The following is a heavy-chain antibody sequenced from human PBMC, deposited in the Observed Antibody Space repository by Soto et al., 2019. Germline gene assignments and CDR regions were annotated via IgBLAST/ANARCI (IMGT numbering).Heavy chain of an antibody. D-gene: IGHD3-3*01. Sequence: PGGSLRLSCAASGFTFSSYGMHWVRQAPGKGLEWVAVIWYDGSNKYYADSVKGRFTISRDNSKNTLYLQMNSLRAEDTAVYYCARDRRIKIFGVASSGAFDIWGQGTMVPVSS. J-gene: IGHJ3*02. CDR3: ARDRRIKIFGVASSGAFDI. CDR1: GFTFSSYG. V-gene: IGHV3-33*01. CDR2: IWYDGSNK.